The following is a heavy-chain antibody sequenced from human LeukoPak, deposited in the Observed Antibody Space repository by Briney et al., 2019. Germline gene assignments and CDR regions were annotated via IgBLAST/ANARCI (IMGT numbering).Heavy chain of an antibody. V-gene: IGHV1-69-2*01. J-gene: IGHJ6*02. CDR3: ATGTVVGRGYYAMDV. CDR2: VDPEDGET. D-gene: IGHD4-23*01. Sequence: ASVKISCRVSGYTFTDNYMHWVQQAPGKGLEWMGLVDPEDGETIYAENFQGRITITADTSIDTAYMELTSLRSEDTALYYCATGTVVGRGYYAMDVWGQGTTVTVSS. CDR1: GYTFTDNY.